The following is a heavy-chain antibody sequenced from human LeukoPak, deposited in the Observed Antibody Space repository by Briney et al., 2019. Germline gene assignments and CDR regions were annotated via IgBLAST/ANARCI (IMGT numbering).Heavy chain of an antibody. CDR3: AREEEYYYMDV. CDR1: GGSISSYY. CDR2: IYYSGST. Sequence: PSETLSLTCTVSGGSISSYYWSWIRQPPGKGLEWIGYIYYSGSTNYNPSLKSRVTISVDTSKNQFSLKLSSVTAADTAVYYRAREEEYYYMDVWGKGTTVTVSS. J-gene: IGHJ6*03. V-gene: IGHV4-59*01.